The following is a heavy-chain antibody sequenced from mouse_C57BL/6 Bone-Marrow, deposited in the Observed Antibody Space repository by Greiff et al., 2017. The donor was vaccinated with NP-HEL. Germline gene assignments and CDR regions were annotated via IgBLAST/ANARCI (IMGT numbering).Heavy chain of an antibody. D-gene: IGHD3-1*01. J-gene: IGHJ3*01. V-gene: IGHV1-82*01. CDR1: GYAFSSSW. CDR3: ARPRWFAY. Sequence: QVQLKESGPELVKPGASVKISCKASGYAFSSSWMNWVKQRPGKGLEWIGRIYPGDGDTNYNGKFKGKATLTADKSSSTAYMQLSSLTSEDSAVYFCARPRWFAYWGQGTLVTVSA. CDR2: IYPGDGDT.